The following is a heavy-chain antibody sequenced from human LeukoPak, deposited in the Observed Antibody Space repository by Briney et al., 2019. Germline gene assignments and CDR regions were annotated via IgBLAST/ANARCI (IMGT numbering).Heavy chain of an antibody. Sequence: ASVKVSCKASGYTFTSYGISWVRQAPGQGLEWQGWINGYNGNTNYAQKVQGRVTMTEDTSTDTAYMELSSLRSEDTAVYYCATSHTFSGYCSSTSCPGGPGAFDIWGQGTMVTVSS. CDR3: ATSHTFSGYCSSTSCPGGPGAFDI. D-gene: IGHD2-2*01. CDR2: INGYNGNT. J-gene: IGHJ3*02. CDR1: GYTFTSYG. V-gene: IGHV1-18*01.